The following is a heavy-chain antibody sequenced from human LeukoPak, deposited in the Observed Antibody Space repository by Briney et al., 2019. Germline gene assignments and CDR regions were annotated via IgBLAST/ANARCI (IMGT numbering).Heavy chain of an antibody. V-gene: IGHV5-51*01. Sequence: GESLKISCKGSGYSFTNYWIGWVRPMPGKGLEWMGIIYLLNSDTKYSPSFQGQVTISADKSISTAYLQWSSLQASDTAMYYCATAKGGTFYWTFDYWGQGTLVTVSS. D-gene: IGHD1-1*01. CDR3: ATAKGGTFYWTFDY. CDR2: IYLLNSDT. J-gene: IGHJ4*02. CDR1: GYSFTNYW.